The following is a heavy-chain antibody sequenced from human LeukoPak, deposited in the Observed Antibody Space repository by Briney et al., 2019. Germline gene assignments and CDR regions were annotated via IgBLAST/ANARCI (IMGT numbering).Heavy chain of an antibody. CDR3: AKDLMISGSHDY. Sequence: PGGSLRLSCAASGFTFSDYYMSWIRQAPGKGLEGVSYISSSGSTIYYADSVKGRFTISRDNAKNSLYLQMNSLRAEDTAVYYCAKDLMISGSHDYWGQGTLVTVSS. CDR1: GFTFSDYY. J-gene: IGHJ4*02. CDR2: ISSSGSTI. V-gene: IGHV3-11*01. D-gene: IGHD1-26*01.